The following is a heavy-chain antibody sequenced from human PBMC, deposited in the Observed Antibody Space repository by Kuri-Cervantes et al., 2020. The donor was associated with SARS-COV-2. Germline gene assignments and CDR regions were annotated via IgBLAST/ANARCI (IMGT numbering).Heavy chain of an antibody. J-gene: IGHJ3*02. D-gene: IGHD3-3*01. CDR1: GFTFSSYA. V-gene: IGHV3-23*01. Sequence: GESLKISCAASGFTFSSYAMSWVRQAPGKGLEWVSAISGSGGSTYYADSVKGRFTISRDNSKNTLYLQMNSLRAEDTAVYYCARQNTIFGVVITDAFDIWGQGTMVTVSS. CDR2: ISGSGGST. CDR3: ARQNTIFGVVITDAFDI.